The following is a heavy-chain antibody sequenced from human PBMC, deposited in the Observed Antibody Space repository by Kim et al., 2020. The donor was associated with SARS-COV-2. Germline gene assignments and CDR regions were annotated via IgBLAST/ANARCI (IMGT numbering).Heavy chain of an antibody. Sequence: RGNTAFAQKFQGRVTMTTNTSISTAYMELRNLRSEDTAVYYCARDLTGDDYWGQGTLVTVSS. D-gene: IGHD7-27*01. CDR3: ARDLTGDDY. V-gene: IGHV1-8*01. CDR2: RGNT. J-gene: IGHJ4*02.